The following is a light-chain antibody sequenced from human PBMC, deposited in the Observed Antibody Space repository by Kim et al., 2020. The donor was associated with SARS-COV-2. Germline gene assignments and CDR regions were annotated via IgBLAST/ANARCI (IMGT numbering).Light chain of an antibody. J-gene: IGKJ2*03. Sequence: ATLNCKSSQTVLYNSNNKTSLAWYQQKPGQAPKLLIYWASIRESGVSDRFSGSGSETDFTLTISSLQAEDVAVYYCQQYYSTPPSFGQGTKLEI. CDR2: WAS. CDR1: QTVLYNSNNKTS. V-gene: IGKV4-1*01. CDR3: QQYYSTPPS.